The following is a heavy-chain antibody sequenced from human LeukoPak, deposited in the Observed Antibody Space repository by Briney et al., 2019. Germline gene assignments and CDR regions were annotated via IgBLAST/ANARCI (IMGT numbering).Heavy chain of an antibody. CDR1: GYTFTSYG. V-gene: IGHV1-69*05. D-gene: IGHD7-27*01. Sequence: ASVKVSCKASGYTFTSYGISWVRQAPGQGLEWMGRIIPIFGTANYAQKFQGRVTITTDESTSTAYMELSSLRSEDTAVYYCARAGDEFDYWGQGTLVTVSS. CDR2: IIPIFGTA. J-gene: IGHJ4*02. CDR3: ARAGDEFDY.